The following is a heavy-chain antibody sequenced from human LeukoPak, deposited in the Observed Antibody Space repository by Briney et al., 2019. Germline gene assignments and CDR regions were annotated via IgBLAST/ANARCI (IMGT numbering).Heavy chain of an antibody. CDR3: ARVRQLWLLDYFDY. CDR1: GYTFTSYD. J-gene: IGHJ4*02. D-gene: IGHD5-18*01. CDR2: MNPNSGNT. Sequence: ASVKVSCKASGYTFTSYDINWVRQATGQGLEWMGWMNPNSGNTGYAQKFQGRVTITRNTSISTAYMELSSLRSEDTAVYYCARVRQLWLLDYFDYWGQGTLVTVSS. V-gene: IGHV1-8*03.